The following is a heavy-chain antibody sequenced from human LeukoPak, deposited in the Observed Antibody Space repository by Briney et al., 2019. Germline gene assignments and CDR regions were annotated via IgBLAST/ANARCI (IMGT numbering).Heavy chain of an antibody. V-gene: IGHV1-18*01. CDR1: GYTFTSYG. J-gene: IGHJ4*02. CDR2: ISAYNGDT. CDR3: ARGIAVAVFDY. D-gene: IGHD6-19*01. Sequence: ASVKVSCKASGYTFTSYGITWVRQAPGQGLEWMGWISAYNGDTRYAQKFQDRVTVTTDTSTTTAFMELRSLRSDDTAVYYCARGIAVAVFDYWGQGTLVTVSS.